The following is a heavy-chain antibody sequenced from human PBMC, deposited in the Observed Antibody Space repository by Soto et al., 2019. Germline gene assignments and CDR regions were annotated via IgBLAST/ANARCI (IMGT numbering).Heavy chain of an antibody. J-gene: IGHJ4*02. CDR3: ATESGSTYGYFDY. CDR2: ISNSGST. V-gene: IGHV4-30-4*01. D-gene: IGHD4-17*01. CDR1: GGSVTSDEDY. Sequence: LSLTCTVSGGSVTSDEDYWSWIRQSPGKGLEWIGYISNSGSTGYNPSLKTRLSMSVDRSKNQFTLRLTSVTAADTAVYFCATESGSTYGYFDYWGQGTLVTVSS.